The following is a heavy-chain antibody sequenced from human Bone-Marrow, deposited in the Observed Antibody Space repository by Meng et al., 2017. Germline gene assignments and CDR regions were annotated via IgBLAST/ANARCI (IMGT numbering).Heavy chain of an antibody. CDR1: GYNFPDYW. V-gene: IGHV1-24*01. Sequence: ASVKVSCKPSGYNFPDYWLHWVRRAPGQGLEWMGGFDPEDGETIYAQKFQGRVTMTEDTSTDTAYMELSSLRSEDTAVYYCATDHRYFGPWGQGTPVTVSS. D-gene: IGHD3-9*01. CDR3: ATDHRYFGP. CDR2: FDPEDGET. J-gene: IGHJ5*02.